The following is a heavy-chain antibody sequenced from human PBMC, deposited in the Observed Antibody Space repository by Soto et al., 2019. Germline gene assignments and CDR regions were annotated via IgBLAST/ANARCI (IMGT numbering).Heavy chain of an antibody. Sequence: EVQLVESGGGLVQPGGSLRLSCAASGFTFNSYYMSWVRQAPGEGLEWVANIKPDGSEKYYVDSVEGRCTISRDNARNSLYLQMNSLRAEDTAVYYCVREWRNGYDHSFNHWGQGTPVTVSS. CDR2: IKPDGSEK. D-gene: IGHD5-12*01. CDR1: GFTFNSYY. CDR3: VREWRNGYDHSFNH. J-gene: IGHJ4*02. V-gene: IGHV3-7*03.